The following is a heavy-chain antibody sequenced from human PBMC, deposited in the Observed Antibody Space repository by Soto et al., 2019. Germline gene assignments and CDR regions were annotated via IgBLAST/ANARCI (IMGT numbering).Heavy chain of an antibody. CDR1: GGTFSSYA. J-gene: IGHJ4*02. CDR3: AKGFLADSSGYYWTPVDY. V-gene: IGHV1-69*13. D-gene: IGHD3-22*01. Sequence: ASVKVSCKASGGTFSSYAISWVRQAPGQGLEWMGGIIPIFGTANYAQKFQGRVTITADESTSTAYMELSSLRSEDTAVYYCAKGFLADSSGYYWTPVDYWGQGTLVTVSS. CDR2: IIPIFGTA.